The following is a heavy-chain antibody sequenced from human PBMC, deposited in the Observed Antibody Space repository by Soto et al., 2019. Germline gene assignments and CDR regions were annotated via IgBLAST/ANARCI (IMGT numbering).Heavy chain of an antibody. J-gene: IGHJ4*02. D-gene: IGHD1-1*01. Sequence: PSETLSLTCSVSGGSMRDYYWSWIRQSPGRGPEWIGYIYYSGNTNYNPSLKSRVTISVDMPKSLFSLKLNSVTAADTAVYYCARQLGLWQPLDYWGRGTLVTVSS. CDR3: ARQLGLWQPLDY. CDR2: IYYSGNT. V-gene: IGHV4-59*01. CDR1: GGSMRDYY.